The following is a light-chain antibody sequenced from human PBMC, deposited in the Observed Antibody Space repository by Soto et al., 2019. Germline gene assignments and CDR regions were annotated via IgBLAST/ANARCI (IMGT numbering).Light chain of an antibody. J-gene: IGKJ2*02. CDR1: QSVSSW. V-gene: IGKV1-5*03. CDR3: QQYNSYPCS. Sequence: DIQMTQSPSTLPASVGERVIITCRASQSVSSWLAWYQQKPGKAPNLLIYKASSLKSGVPSRFSGSGSGTEFTLTISSLQPDDFATYYCQQYNSYPCSFGQGTKLEIK. CDR2: KAS.